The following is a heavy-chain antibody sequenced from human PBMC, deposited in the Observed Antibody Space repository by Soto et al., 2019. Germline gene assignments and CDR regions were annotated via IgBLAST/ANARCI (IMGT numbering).Heavy chain of an antibody. CDR3: ESSRHPHNSSSTVVALGTY. CDR1: GASFSGYY. D-gene: IGHD7-27*01. Sequence: ETLSLTCSVYGASFSGYYWSWIRQPPGKGLEWIGEINHSGSTNYNPSLKSRVTISVDTSKNQFSLKLSSVTAADTAVYYCESSRHPHNSSSTVVALGTYWGQGTLVTVYS. V-gene: IGHV4-34*01. CDR2: INHSGST. J-gene: IGHJ4*02.